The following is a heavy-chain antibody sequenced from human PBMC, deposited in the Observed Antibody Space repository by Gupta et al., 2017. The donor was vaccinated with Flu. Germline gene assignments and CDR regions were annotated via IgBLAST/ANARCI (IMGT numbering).Heavy chain of an antibody. D-gene: IGHD6-19*01. J-gene: IGHJ3*02. Sequence: GGSIGSEYWTWVRQPPGKGLEWIAYMYNSGSTKYNPSLKSRVTISVDTSKDQFSLKVTSVTAADTAVYFCERDGSGRSFQIWGQGTMVTVSS. CDR3: ERDGSGRSFQI. CDR1: GGSIGSEY. CDR2: MYNSGST. V-gene: IGHV4-4*08.